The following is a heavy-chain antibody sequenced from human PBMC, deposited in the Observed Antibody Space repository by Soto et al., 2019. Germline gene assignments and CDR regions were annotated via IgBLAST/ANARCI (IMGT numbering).Heavy chain of an antibody. J-gene: IGHJ4*02. CDR1: GGSISSYY. CDR3: AREARYYDIFTGYYWVYYFDY. V-gene: IGHV4-4*07. CDR2: IYTSGST. Sequence: SETLSLTCTVSGGSISSYYWSWIRQPAGKGLEWIGRIYTSGSTNYNPSLKSRVTMSVDTSKNQFSLKLSSVTAADTAVYYCAREARYYDIFTGYYWVYYFDYWGQGTLVTVSS. D-gene: IGHD3-9*01.